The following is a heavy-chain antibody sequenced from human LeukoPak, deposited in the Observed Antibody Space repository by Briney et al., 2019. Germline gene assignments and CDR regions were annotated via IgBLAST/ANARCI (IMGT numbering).Heavy chain of an antibody. CDR3: ATKQWLAPPPDS. J-gene: IGHJ4*02. Sequence: GGSLRVSCAASGFTFSKYWMLWVRQAPGKGLESVSRINTDGTVTTYAYSVKCRFTVSRDNADNAMFLQMNSVRDEDTAVYYCATKQWLAPPPDSWGQGRPATVSS. D-gene: IGHD6-19*01. CDR2: INTDGTVT. CDR1: GFTFSKYW. V-gene: IGHV3-74*01.